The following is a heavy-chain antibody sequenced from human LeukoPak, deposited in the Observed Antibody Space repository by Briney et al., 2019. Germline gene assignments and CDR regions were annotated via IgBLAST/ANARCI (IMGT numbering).Heavy chain of an antibody. CDR3: ARRAGAYSHPYDY. Sequence: GRSLRLSCAASGFTFDDYAMHWVRQAPGKGLEWVSGISWNSGYIGYEDSVKGRFTISRDNAKNSLYLQMNSLRADDTAVYYCARRAGAYSHPYDYWGQGTLVTVSS. D-gene: IGHD4/OR15-4a*01. CDR1: GFTFDDYA. J-gene: IGHJ4*02. V-gene: IGHV3-9*01. CDR2: ISWNSGYI.